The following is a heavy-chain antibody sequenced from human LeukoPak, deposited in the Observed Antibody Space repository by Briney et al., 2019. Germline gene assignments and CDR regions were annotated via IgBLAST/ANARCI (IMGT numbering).Heavy chain of an antibody. CDR3: ARVRRASSSWIGWFDP. CDR1: GFTFSSYA. Sequence: GGSLRLSCAASGFTFSSYAMHWVRQAPGKGLGWVAVISYDGSNNYYTDSVKGRFTTPRAIYKNTLYLQMNSPRAEDTAVYYCARVRRASSSWIGWFDPWGQGTLVTVSS. CDR2: ISYDGSNN. V-gene: IGHV3-30*07. J-gene: IGHJ5*02. D-gene: IGHD6-13*01.